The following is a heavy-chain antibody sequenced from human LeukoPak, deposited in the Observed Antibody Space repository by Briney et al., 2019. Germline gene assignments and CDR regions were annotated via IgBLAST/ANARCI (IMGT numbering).Heavy chain of an antibody. CDR3: ARSTISGYDFSYGMDV. J-gene: IGHJ6*02. Sequence: PGGSLRLSCAAPGFTFSSYAMHWVRQAPGKGLEWVANIKQDGSEKYYVDSVKGRFTISRDNAKNSLYLQMNSLRAEDTAVYYCARSTISGYDFSYGMDVWGQGTTVTVSS. D-gene: IGHD5-12*01. CDR2: IKQDGSEK. V-gene: IGHV3-7*01. CDR1: GFTFSSYA.